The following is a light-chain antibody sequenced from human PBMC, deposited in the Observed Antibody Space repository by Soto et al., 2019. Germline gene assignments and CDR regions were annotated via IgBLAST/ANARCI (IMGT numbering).Light chain of an antibody. V-gene: IGKV1-5*03. J-gene: IGKJ1*01. CDR1: QSISGW. CDR2: QAS. CDR3: QEYNSYWT. Sequence: DIPMTQSPSTLSASVGDRVTITCRASQSISGWLAWYQQKPGKAPKLLVYQASILEDGVPSRFSGSGSGTEFTLTISSLQPDDFASYYCQEYNSYWTFGPGTKVEMK.